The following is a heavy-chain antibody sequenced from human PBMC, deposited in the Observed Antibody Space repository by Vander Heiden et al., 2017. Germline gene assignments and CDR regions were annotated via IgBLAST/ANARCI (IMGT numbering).Heavy chain of an antibody. Sequence: EVQLVESGGGLVQPGRSLRLSSAASGFTFDDYAMHWVRQAPGKGLEWVSGITWNSGSLAYADSLKGRFTISRDNAKNSLYLQMNTLRVEDTALYYCAKDMRGNSYYGMDVWGQGTTVTVSS. J-gene: IGHJ6*02. CDR3: AKDMRGNSYYGMDV. V-gene: IGHV3-9*01. CDR1: GFTFDDYA. D-gene: IGHD1-1*01. CDR2: ITWNSGSL.